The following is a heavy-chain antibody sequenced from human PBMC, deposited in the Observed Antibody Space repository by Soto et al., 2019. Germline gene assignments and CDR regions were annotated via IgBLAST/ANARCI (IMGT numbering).Heavy chain of an antibody. CDR3: ARGRRYYYYYGIDV. J-gene: IGHJ6*02. V-gene: IGHV3-7*05. CDR1: GFTFSSYW. CDR2: INQDGSEK. Sequence: EVQLVESGGGLVQPGGSLRLSCAASGFTFSSYWMSWVRQAPGKGLEWVANINQDGSEKYYVDSVKGRFTISRDNAKNALEPQMNYLRAWETAVYYCARGRRYYYYYGIDVWGQGTTVTVSS.